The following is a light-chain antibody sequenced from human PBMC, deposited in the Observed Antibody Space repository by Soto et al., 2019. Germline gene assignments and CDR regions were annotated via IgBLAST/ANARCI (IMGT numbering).Light chain of an antibody. CDR1: QSVSSN. CDR3: QQYNNWPPLT. V-gene: IGKV3D-15*01. J-gene: IGKJ3*01. CDR2: GAS. Sequence: EIVMTQSPATLSVSPGERATLSCRASQSVSSNLAWYQQKPGQATRLHIYGASTRATGIPARFSDSGSGTEVTLTISSRQSEEFAVYYCQQYNNWPPLTFGPGTKVDIK.